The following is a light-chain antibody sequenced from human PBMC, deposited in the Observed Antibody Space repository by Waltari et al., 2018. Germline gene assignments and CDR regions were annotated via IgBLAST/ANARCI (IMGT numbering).Light chain of an antibody. CDR1: SSNIGSNT. CDR2: SNN. J-gene: IGLJ2*01. Sequence: QSVLTQPPSTSGTPGQRVTISCSGSSSNIGSNTVNWYQQHPGAAPKLLIYSNNQRPSGVPDRFSGSKSGTSASLAISGLQSEDEADYYCAAWDDSLNAVLFGGGTKLTVL. CDR3: AAWDDSLNAVL. V-gene: IGLV1-44*01.